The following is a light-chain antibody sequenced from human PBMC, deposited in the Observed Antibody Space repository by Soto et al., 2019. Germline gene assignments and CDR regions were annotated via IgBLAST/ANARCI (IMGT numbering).Light chain of an antibody. CDR1: SSDVGAYNY. J-gene: IGLJ3*02. V-gene: IGLV2-14*01. Sequence: QSALTQPASVSGSPGQSITISCTGTSSDVGAYNYVSWYQQHQGKAPKRMIYAVSNRPSGVSNRFSGSTSGNTASLTISGLQDEDEAYYYCSSYTTSSTLVFVGGTKVTVL. CDR3: SSYTTSSTLV. CDR2: AVS.